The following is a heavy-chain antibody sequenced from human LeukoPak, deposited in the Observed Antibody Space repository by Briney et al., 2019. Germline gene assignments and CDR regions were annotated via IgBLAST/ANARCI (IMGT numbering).Heavy chain of an antibody. CDR3: ARAPIYGDYENYFDY. CDR2: IIPIFGTA. Sequence: ASVKVSCKASGGTFSSYAISWARQAPGQGLEWMGGIIPIFGTANYAQKFQGRVTITADESTSTAYMELSSLRSEDTAVYYCARAPIYGDYENYFDYWGQGTLVTVSS. CDR1: GGTFSSYA. V-gene: IGHV1-69*13. D-gene: IGHD4-17*01. J-gene: IGHJ4*02.